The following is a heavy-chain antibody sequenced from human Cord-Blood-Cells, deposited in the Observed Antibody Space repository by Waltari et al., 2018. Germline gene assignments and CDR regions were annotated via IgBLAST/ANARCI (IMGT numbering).Heavy chain of an antibody. CDR3: ARASRYYDSSGYYAFDI. CDR1: GGSISSSNW. V-gene: IGHV4-4*02. Sequence: QVQLQESGPGLVKPSGTLSLTCAVSGGSISSSNWWSWVRQSPGKGLEWIGEIYHSGSTNYNPSLKSRVTISVDKSKNQFSLKLSSVTAADTAVYYCARASRYYDSSGYYAFDIWGQGTMVTVSS. D-gene: IGHD3-22*01. J-gene: IGHJ3*02. CDR2: IYHSGST.